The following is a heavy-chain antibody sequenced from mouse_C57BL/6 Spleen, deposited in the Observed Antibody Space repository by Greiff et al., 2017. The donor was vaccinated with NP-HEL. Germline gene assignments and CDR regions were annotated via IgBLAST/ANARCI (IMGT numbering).Heavy chain of an antibody. Sequence: QVQLQQSGAELVKPGASVKLSCKASGYTFTSYWMHWVKQRPGQGLEWIGMIHPNSGSTNYNEKFKSKATLTVDKSSSTAYMQLSSRTSEDSAVYYCARVEDITTVVERYFDVWGTGTTVTVSS. CDR3: ARVEDITTVVERYFDV. V-gene: IGHV1-64*01. CDR2: IHPNSGST. D-gene: IGHD1-1*01. CDR1: GYTFTSYW. J-gene: IGHJ1*03.